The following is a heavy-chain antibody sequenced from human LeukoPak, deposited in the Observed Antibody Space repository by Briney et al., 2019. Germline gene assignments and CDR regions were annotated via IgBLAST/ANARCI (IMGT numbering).Heavy chain of an antibody. D-gene: IGHD2-21*02. CDR3: AREASCGGDCYSVGGAFDI. V-gene: IGHV1-46*01. CDR1: GYTFISHY. CDR2: INTSGGST. J-gene: IGHJ3*02. Sequence: ASVKVSCKASGYTFISHYMHWVRQAPGQGLEWMGIINTSGGSTRYAQKFQGRVTMTRDTSTSTVYMALNSLRFDDTAVYYCAREASCGGDCYSVGGAFDIWGQGTMVTVSS.